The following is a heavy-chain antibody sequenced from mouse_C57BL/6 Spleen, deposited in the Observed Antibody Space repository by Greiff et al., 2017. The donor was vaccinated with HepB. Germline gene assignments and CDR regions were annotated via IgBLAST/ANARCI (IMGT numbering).Heavy chain of an antibody. V-gene: IGHV3-6*01. CDR3: ARSRQLRRFAY. CDR1: GYSITSGYY. J-gene: IGHJ3*01. CDR2: ISYDGSN. Sequence: EVQLQESGPGLVKPSQSLSLTCSVSGYSITSGYYWNWIRQFPGNKLEWMVYISYDGSNNYNPSLKNRISITLDTSKNQFLLKLNSVTTEDTATYCCARSRQLRRFAYWGQGTLVTVSA. D-gene: IGHD3-2*02.